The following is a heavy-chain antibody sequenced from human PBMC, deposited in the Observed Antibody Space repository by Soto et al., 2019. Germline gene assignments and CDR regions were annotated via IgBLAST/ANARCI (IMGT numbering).Heavy chain of an antibody. Sequence: ASVKVSCKVSGYTLTELSMHWVRQAPGKGLEWMGGFDPEDGETIYAQKFQGRVTMTEDTSTDTAYMELSSLRSEDTAVYYCATFNPTIAAAAPDYWGQGTLVTVSS. D-gene: IGHD6-13*01. CDR2: FDPEDGET. V-gene: IGHV1-24*01. J-gene: IGHJ4*02. CDR1: GYTLTELS. CDR3: ATFNPTIAAAAPDY.